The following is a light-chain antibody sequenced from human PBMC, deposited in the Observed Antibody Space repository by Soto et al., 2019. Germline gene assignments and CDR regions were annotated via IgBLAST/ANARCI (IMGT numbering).Light chain of an antibody. CDR2: KAS. CDR3: QHYSSSSGYT. V-gene: IGKV1-5*03. CDR1: QSISGW. Sequence: DIQMTQSPSTLSASVGDRVTFTCRASQSISGWLAWYQQKPGKAPILLIYKASTLQSGVPSRFSGSGSGTEFTLTISSLQPDDFATYYCQHYSSSSGYTFGQGTKLEI. J-gene: IGKJ2*01.